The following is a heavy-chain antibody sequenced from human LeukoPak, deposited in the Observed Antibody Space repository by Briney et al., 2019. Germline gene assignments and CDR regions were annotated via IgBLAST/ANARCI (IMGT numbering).Heavy chain of an antibody. CDR1: GGSLRSNDYY. D-gene: IGHD3-22*01. Sequence: SETLSLTCTVSGGSLRSNDYYWGFIRQPPGKGLEWIGSISYSGVTYYNPSLKSRVTSSVDTSKNQFSLRLSSVTAADTAVYYCARMGYYYDSSGYYSSYYYYYMDVWGKGTTVTVSS. V-gene: IGHV4-39*07. CDR2: ISYSGVT. J-gene: IGHJ6*03. CDR3: ARMGYYYDSSGYYSSYYYYYMDV.